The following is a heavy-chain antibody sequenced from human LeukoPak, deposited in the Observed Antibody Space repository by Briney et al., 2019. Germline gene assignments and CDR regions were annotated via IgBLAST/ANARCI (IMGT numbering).Heavy chain of an antibody. CDR2: IYYSGST. D-gene: IGHD3-9*01. CDR3: ARAATHYDILTGHIDH. CDR1: GGSISSGGYY. Sequence: SSETLSLTCTVSGGSISSGGYYWSWIRQHPGKGLEWIGYIYYSGSTYYNPSLKSRVTISVDTSKNQFSLKLSSVTAADTAVYYCARAATHYDILTGHIDHWGQGTLVTVSS. J-gene: IGHJ4*02. V-gene: IGHV4-31*03.